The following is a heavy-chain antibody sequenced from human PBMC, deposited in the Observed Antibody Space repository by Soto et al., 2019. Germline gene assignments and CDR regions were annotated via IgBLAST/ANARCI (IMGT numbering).Heavy chain of an antibody. V-gene: IGHV3-30*18. J-gene: IGHJ4*02. CDR1: GFTFSSYG. CDR3: AKGGPVTTAFDY. Sequence: QVQLVESGGGVVQPGRSLRLSCAASGFTFSSYGMHWVRQAPGKGLEWVAVISYDGSNKYYADSVKGRFTISRDNSKNTLYLQMNSLRAEDTAVYYCAKGGPVTTAFDYWGQGTLVTVSS. CDR2: ISYDGSNK. D-gene: IGHD4-17*01.